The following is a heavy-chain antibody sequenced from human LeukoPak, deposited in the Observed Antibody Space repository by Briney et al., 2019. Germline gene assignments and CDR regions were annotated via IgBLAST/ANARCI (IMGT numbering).Heavy chain of an antibody. CDR1: GGSISSSSYY. Sequence: SETLSLTCSVSGGSISSSSYYWGWIRQPPGKGLEWIGYIYYSGSTNYNPSLKSRVTISVDTSKNQFSLKLSSVTAADTAVYYCARFGVVAAAGTAYYFDYWGQGTLVTVSS. CDR3: ARFGVVAAAGTAYYFDY. V-gene: IGHV4-61*05. J-gene: IGHJ4*02. D-gene: IGHD6-13*01. CDR2: IYYSGST.